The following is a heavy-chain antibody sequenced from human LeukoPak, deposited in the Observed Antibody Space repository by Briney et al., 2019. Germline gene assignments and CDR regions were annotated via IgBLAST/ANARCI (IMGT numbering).Heavy chain of an antibody. Sequence: SETLSLTCTVSGGSISSYYWSWIRQPPGKGLEWVGYIYYSGSTNYNPSLKSRVTISVDTSKNQFSLKLSSVTAADTAVYYCASWGRVPRFDYWGQGTLVTVSS. CDR1: GGSISSYY. CDR3: ASWGRVPRFDY. D-gene: IGHD7-27*01. J-gene: IGHJ4*02. V-gene: IGHV4-59*01. CDR2: IYYSGST.